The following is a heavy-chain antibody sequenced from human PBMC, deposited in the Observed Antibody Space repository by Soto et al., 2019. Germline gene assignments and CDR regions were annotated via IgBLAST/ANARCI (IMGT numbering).Heavy chain of an antibody. CDR2: INHSGST. CDR1: GGSFSGYY. Sequence: SETLSLTCAVYGGSFSGYYWSWIRQPPGKRLEWIGEINHSGSTNYNPSLKSRVTISVDTSKNQFSLKLSSVTAADSAVYHCANRGIAARPIDYWGQETRVTVSS. V-gene: IGHV4-34*01. D-gene: IGHD6-6*01. CDR3: ANRGIAARPIDY. J-gene: IGHJ4*02.